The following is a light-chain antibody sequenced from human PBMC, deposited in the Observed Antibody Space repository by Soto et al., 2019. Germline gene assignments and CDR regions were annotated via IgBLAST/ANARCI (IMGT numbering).Light chain of an antibody. CDR3: GTWDSSLRDVV. J-gene: IGLJ2*01. V-gene: IGLV1-51*01. CDR1: SSNIGNNY. Sequence: QSVRTQPRSGSAAPGQKVTISCSGSSSNIGNNYVSWYQQLPGTAPKLLIYDNNKRPSGIPDRFSGSKSGTSATLGITGLQTGDEADYYCGTWDSSLRDVVFGGGTKVTVL. CDR2: DNN.